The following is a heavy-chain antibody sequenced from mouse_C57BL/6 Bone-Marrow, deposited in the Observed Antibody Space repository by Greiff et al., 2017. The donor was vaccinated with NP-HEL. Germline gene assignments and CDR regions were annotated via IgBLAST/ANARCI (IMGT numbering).Heavy chain of an antibody. CDR1: GFNIKDDY. V-gene: IGHV14-4*01. Sequence: EVQLQQSGAELVRPGASVKLSCTASGFNIKDDYMHWVKQRPEQGLEWIGWIDPENGDTEYASKFQGKATITADTSSNTAYLQLSSLTSEDTAVYYCTFYYRPAYWGQGTLVTVSA. CDR2: IDPENGDT. CDR3: TFYYRPAY. J-gene: IGHJ3*01. D-gene: IGHD2-14*01.